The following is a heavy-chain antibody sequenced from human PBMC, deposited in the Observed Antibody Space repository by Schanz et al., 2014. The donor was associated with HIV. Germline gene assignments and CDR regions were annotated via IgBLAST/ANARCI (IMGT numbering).Heavy chain of an antibody. CDR1: GFTFSSYS. D-gene: IGHD6-13*01. CDR2: ISSSGSTI. J-gene: IGHJ5*02. CDR3: ARWGGSSWCWFDP. V-gene: IGHV3-48*02. Sequence: EVQLVESGGGLVQPGGSLRLSCAASGFTFSSYSMKGERTAPGKGLEWVSYISSSGSTIYYADSVKGRFTISRDNPKNSLYLQMNSLKDEDTGVYYCARWGGSSWCWFDPSLPGTLVTVSS.